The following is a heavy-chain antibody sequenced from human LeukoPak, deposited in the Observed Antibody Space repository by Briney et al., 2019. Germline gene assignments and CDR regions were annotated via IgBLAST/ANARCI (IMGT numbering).Heavy chain of an antibody. J-gene: IGHJ3*02. Sequence: PGGSLRLSCAASGFTFSSSAMNWVRQAPGKGLEGVSSINNVGSHVYYADSVKGRFIISRDNAKNSLFLQMNSLRAEDTAMYYCARDLGIIRLDAFDIWGQGTMVTVSS. CDR1: GFTFSSSA. CDR3: ARDLGIIRLDAFDI. V-gene: IGHV3-21*01. CDR2: INNVGSHV.